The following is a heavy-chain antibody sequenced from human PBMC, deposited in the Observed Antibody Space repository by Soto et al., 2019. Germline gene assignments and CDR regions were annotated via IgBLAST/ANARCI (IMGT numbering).Heavy chain of an antibody. J-gene: IGHJ6*02. CDR1: GYTFTGYY. Sequence: QVQLVQSGAEVKKPGASVKVSCKASGYTFTGYYMHWVRQAPGQGLEWMGWINPNSGGTNYAQKFQGWVTMTRDTSISTAYMELSRLRSDDTAVYYCAREPYEYSSSSGYYYYYGMDVWGQGTTVTVSS. V-gene: IGHV1-2*04. CDR2: INPNSGGT. CDR3: AREPYEYSSSSGYYYYYGMDV. D-gene: IGHD6-6*01.